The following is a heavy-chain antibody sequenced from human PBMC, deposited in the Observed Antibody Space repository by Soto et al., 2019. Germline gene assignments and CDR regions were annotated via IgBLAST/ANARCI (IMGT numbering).Heavy chain of an antibody. Sequence: GGSLRLSCAASGFTFSSYGMDWVRQAPGKGLEWVANINQDGSEKNYVDSVKGRFTIYRDNAKNSIYLQMSSLTAEDSALYYCSRSLNAWGQGTLVTVSS. CDR3: SRSLNA. CDR2: INQDGSEK. CDR1: GFTFSSYG. J-gene: IGHJ5*02. V-gene: IGHV3-7*03.